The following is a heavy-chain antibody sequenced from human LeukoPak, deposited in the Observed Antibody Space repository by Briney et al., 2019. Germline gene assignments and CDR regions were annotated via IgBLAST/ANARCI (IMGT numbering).Heavy chain of an antibody. D-gene: IGHD1-26*01. J-gene: IGHJ4*02. V-gene: IGHV3-21*05. CDR3: AREFIVGAAFDY. Sequence: GGSLRLSCAASGFTFSSDSMNWVREAPGKGGEWGLYITSSTSYISFPDPVQARFTISIHNAKNSLYLPMNSLRAEDTAVYYCAREFIVGAAFDYWGQGTLVTVSS. CDR1: GFTFSSDS. CDR2: ITSSTSYI.